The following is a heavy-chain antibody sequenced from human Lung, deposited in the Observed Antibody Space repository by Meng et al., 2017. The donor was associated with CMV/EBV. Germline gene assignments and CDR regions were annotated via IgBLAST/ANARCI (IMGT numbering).Heavy chain of an antibody. Sequence: GESLKISCAASGVTFTTYTMNWVRQAPGKGLEWVSSISSSSTYMYYGDSVKGRFTISRDNAKNSLYLQMNSLRVEDTGVYYCARDQCASTNCYWEGHNWFDPWGQGTLVTVSS. V-gene: IGHV3-21*01. J-gene: IGHJ5*01. CDR2: ISSSSTYM. CDR1: GVTFTTYT. D-gene: IGHD2-2*01. CDR3: ARDQCASTNCYWEGHNWFDP.